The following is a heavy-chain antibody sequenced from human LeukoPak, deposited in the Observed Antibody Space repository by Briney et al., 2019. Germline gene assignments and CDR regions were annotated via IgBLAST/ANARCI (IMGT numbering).Heavy chain of an antibody. CDR2: IYHSGST. V-gene: IGHV4-59*01. Sequence: SETLSLTCTLSGGSISTYYWSWIQQPPGKGLEWIGYIYHSGSTNYNPSLKSRVTISVDTSKNQFSLKLSSVTAADTAVYYCARGGGYASPIGYWGQGALVTVSS. J-gene: IGHJ4*02. CDR1: GGSISTYY. CDR3: ARGGGYASPIGY. D-gene: IGHD5-12*01.